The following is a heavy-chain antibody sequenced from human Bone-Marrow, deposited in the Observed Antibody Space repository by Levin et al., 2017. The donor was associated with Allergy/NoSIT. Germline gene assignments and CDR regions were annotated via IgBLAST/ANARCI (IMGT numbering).Heavy chain of an antibody. V-gene: IGHV3-7*01. J-gene: IGHJ4*02. D-gene: IGHD3-22*01. CDR3: AREGPFYYDSSPLLGFES. CDR1: GFTFSTYS. Sequence: HPGGSLRLSCAASGFTFSTYSMSWVRQAPGTGLEWVASIKRDGSEIYYVDSVKGRFTISRDYAKNSLYLQMNNLRDEDTAVYFCAREGPFYYDSSPLLGFESWGQGTLVTVSS. CDR2: IKRDGSEI.